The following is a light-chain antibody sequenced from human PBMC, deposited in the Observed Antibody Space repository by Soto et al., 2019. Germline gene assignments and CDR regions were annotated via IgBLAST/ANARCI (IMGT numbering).Light chain of an antibody. CDR2: DVT. CDR1: SSDVGGYNY. Sequence: QSALTQPRSVSGSPGQSVTISCTGTSSDVGGYNYVSWYQQHPGKAPKVMIYDVTKRPSGVPDRFSGSKSGNTASLTISGLQAEYEADYYCCSYAGSYGYVFGTGTKLTVL. V-gene: IGLV2-11*01. J-gene: IGLJ1*01. CDR3: CSYAGSYGYV.